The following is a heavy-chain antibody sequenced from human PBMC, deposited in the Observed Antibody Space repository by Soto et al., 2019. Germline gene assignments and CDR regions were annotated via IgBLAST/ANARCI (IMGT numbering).Heavy chain of an antibody. CDR1: GFTFSSYA. D-gene: IGHD5-12*01. CDR3: AKLGSPRSGYDHVDV. J-gene: IGHJ6*04. CDR2: ISGSGGST. V-gene: IGHV3-23*01. Sequence: EVQLLESGGGLVQPGGSLRLSCAASGFTFSSYAMSWVRQAPGKGLEWVSAISGSGGSTYYADSVKGRFTISRDNSKNTLYLQMNSLRAEDTAVDYCAKLGSPRSGYDHVDVWGKGTTVTVSS.